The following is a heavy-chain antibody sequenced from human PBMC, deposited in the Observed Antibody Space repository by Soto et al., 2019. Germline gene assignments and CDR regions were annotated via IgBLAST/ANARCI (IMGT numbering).Heavy chain of an antibody. CDR3: AREVSGAFDT. Sequence: ASVKVSCKASGGTFSSYAISWVRQAPGQGLEWMGGIIPIFGTANYAQKFQGRVTITADESTSTAYMELSSLRSEDTAVYYCAREVSGAFDTWGQGTMVTVXS. V-gene: IGHV1-69*13. CDR2: IIPIFGTA. CDR1: GGTFSSYA. D-gene: IGHD6-25*01. J-gene: IGHJ3*02.